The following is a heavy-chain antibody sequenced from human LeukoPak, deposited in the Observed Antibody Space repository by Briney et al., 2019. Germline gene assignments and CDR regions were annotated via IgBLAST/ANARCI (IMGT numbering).Heavy chain of an antibody. CDR3: ASAAGWESAY. CDR2: INQNGSEK. J-gene: IGHJ4*02. V-gene: IGHV3-7*01. D-gene: IGHD1-26*01. Sequence: GGSLRLSCAASGPTFDMHYMTWVRQTPERGRGWVANINQNGSEKNYVDAVKGRFTISRDKAKKSLYLQMNSRRAEDTAVYYCASAAGWESAYWGQGTLVTVSS. CDR1: GPTFDMHY.